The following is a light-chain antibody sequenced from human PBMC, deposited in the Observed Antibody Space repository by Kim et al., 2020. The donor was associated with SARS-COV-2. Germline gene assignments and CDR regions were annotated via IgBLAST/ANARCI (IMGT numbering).Light chain of an antibody. CDR1: QSVSSSN. CDR3: QQYGGSPWT. CDR2: EAS. V-gene: IGKV3-20*01. J-gene: IGKJ1*01. Sequence: EIVLTQSPGTLSLSPGERATLSCRASQSVSSSNLAWYQQKPGQAPRLLIKEASSRATGIPDRFSGSGSGTDFTLTISRLEPGDIAVYYCQQYGGSPWTFGQETKVDIK.